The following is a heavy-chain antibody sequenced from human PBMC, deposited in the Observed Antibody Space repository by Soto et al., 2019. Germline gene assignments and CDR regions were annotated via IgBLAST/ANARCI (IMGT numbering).Heavy chain of an antibody. CDR1: GGSISTVDYW. CDR3: ARGPSGDKVDS. V-gene: IGHV4-30-4*01. CDR2: IYDGGRT. D-gene: IGHD7-27*01. Sequence: QVQLQESGPGLVKPSQTLSLTCTVSGGSISTVDYWWSWIRQSPDMGLEWIGHIYDGGRTYNNPSLASRVPMSVATSKSQLSLTLSSVSAADTAVYYCARGPSGDKVDSWGQGTLVTVSS. J-gene: IGHJ4*02.